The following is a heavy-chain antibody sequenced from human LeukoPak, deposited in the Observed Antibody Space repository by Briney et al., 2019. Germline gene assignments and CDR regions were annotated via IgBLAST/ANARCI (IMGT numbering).Heavy chain of an antibody. CDR3: ARRHSSYRH. V-gene: IGHV3-66*02. CDR1: GFTVTTNY. CDR2: IYSGGIT. D-gene: IGHD6-19*01. J-gene: IGHJ1*01. Sequence: GGSLRLSCAASGFTVTTNYMSWVRQAPGKGLEWVSVIYSGGITYYADSVKGRFTISRDSSKNTLYLQMNSLRVEDTAVYDCARRHSSYRHWGQGTLVTVFS.